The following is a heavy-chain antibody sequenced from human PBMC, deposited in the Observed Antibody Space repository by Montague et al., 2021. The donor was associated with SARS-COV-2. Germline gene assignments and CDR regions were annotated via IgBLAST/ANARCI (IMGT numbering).Heavy chain of an antibody. V-gene: IGHV4-61*02. Sequence: TLSLTCTVSGGSISNYNYYWSRMRPPAGLGLVWIMRINTSGNTNYSPSIKSRVTVSVATSKNQFSLTPSSVTAAATALYYCARADFWSGYLYFDYWGQGTLVAVSS. J-gene: IGHJ4*02. CDR1: GGSISNYNYY. D-gene: IGHD3-3*01. CDR3: ARADFWSGYLYFDY. CDR2: INTSGNT.